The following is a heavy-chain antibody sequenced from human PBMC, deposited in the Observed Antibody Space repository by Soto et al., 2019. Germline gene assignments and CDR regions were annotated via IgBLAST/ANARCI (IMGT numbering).Heavy chain of an antibody. CDR2: IYYSGST. CDR1: GGSISSSSYD. V-gene: IGHV4-39*01. J-gene: IGHJ4*02. Sequence: PSGTLSLTCTVSGGSISSSSYDGGWIRQPPGKGLEWIGSIYYSGSTYYNPSLKSRVTISVDTSKNQFSLKLSSVTAADTAVYYCARSNIVARLLDYWGQGTLVTVSS. D-gene: IGHD5-12*01. CDR3: ARSNIVARLLDY.